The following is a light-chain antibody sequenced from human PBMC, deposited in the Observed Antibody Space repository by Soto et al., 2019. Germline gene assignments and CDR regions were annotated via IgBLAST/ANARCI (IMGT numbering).Light chain of an antibody. CDR3: QQYGTSPRM. CDR1: QSVSNNY. Sequence: EIVLTQSPGTLSLSPGDTAALSCRASQSVSNNYLAWYQQKPGQAPRLLIYGASSRATGIPDRFSGSASGTDFTLTISRLEAEDFAVYYCQQYGTSPRMFGQGTKVEIK. V-gene: IGKV3-20*01. CDR2: GAS. J-gene: IGKJ1*01.